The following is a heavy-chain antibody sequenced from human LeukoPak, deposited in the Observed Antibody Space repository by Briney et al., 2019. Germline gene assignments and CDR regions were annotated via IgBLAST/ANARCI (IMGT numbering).Heavy chain of an antibody. D-gene: IGHD4-17*01. V-gene: IGHV1-2*02. Sequence: ASVKVSCKASGYTFTKYFLHWVRQAPGQGLEWMGWINPNDGGTLYAQKFQGRVTMVTDTSITAAYMEMSGLRSDDTAVYYCARDDYGDLQYFENWGQGTLVTVSS. J-gene: IGHJ4*02. CDR2: INPNDGGT. CDR3: ARDDYGDLQYFEN. CDR1: GYTFTKYF.